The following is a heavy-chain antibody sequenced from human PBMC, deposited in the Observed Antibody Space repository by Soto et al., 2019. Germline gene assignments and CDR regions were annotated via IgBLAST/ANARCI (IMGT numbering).Heavy chain of an antibody. V-gene: IGHV3-64D*08. CDR2: IKFNGEVI. J-gene: IGHJ4*02. D-gene: IGHD3-3*01. CDR3: AKRASSGARVKFFDS. Sequence: PGGSLRLSCSASGFIFSDYAMYWVRQAPGKGLECLSGIKFNGEVIESADPVKHRFFISRDNSKATLYLQITGLRPEDTAMYYCAKRASSGARVKFFDSWGQGTPVTVSS. CDR1: GFIFSDYA.